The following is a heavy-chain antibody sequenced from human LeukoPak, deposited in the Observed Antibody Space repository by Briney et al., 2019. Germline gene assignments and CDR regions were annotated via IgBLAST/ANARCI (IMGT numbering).Heavy chain of an antibody. CDR3: TTGLLEYFDY. J-gene: IGHJ4*02. CDR2: IRSKANSYAT. V-gene: IGHV3-73*01. D-gene: IGHD1-1*01. Sequence: GGSLRLSCAASGFTFSGSAMHWVRQASGKGLEWVGRIRSKANSYATAYAASVKGRFTISRDDSKNTAYLQMNSLKTEDTAVYYCTTGLLEYFDYWGQGTLVTVSS. CDR1: GFTFSGSA.